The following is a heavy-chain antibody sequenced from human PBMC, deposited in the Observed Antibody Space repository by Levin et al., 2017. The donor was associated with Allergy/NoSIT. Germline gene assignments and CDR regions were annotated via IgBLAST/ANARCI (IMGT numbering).Heavy chain of an antibody. Sequence: ASVKVSCKASGYNFVNYDINWVRQAAGQGLEWMGWMNPDSGNTGYAQKFQGRVTMTRKISNSTAYMELSSLTSEDTGVYYCARGGSGWPPMDYWGQGALVTVSS. CDR2: MNPDSGNT. D-gene: IGHD6-19*01. J-gene: IGHJ4*02. CDR1: GYNFVNYD. CDR3: ARGGSGWPPMDY. V-gene: IGHV1-8*02.